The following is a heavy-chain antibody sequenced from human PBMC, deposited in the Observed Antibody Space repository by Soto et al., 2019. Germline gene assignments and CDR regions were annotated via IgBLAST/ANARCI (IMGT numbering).Heavy chain of an antibody. CDR3: AKGAEGYVVSSLDS. V-gene: IGHV3-23*01. CDR2: ITGTASST. Sequence: EVQLLESGGGFVQPGGSLSLSCAASGFRFSDFAMTWVRQAPGRGLEWVSAITGTASSTYYADSVKGRFTISRDNSKNTLYLQINRLRAEDTAIYYCAKGAEGYVVSSLDSWGQGTLVTVSS. CDR1: GFRFSDFA. D-gene: IGHD5-12*01. J-gene: IGHJ4*02.